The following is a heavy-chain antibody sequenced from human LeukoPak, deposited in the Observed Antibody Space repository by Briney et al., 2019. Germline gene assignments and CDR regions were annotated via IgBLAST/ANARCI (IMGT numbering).Heavy chain of an antibody. CDR1: GGSFSGYY. V-gene: IGHV4-34*01. D-gene: IGHD3-10*01. J-gene: IGHJ6*02. Sequence: SETLSLTCAVYGGSFSGYYWSWIRQPPGKGLEWIGEINHSGSTNYNPSLKSRVTISVDTSKNQFSLKLSSVTAADTAVYYCAGPCTHDVLLWFGESYYYYYGMDVWGQGTTVTVSS. CDR3: AGPCTHDVLLWFGESYYYYYGMDV. CDR2: INHSGST.